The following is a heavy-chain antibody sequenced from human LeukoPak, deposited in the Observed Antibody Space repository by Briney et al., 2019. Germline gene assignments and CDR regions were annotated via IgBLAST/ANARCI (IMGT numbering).Heavy chain of an antibody. CDR1: GFTFSSYE. J-gene: IGHJ1*01. V-gene: IGHV3-48*03. Sequence: GGSLRLSCAASGFTFSSYEMNWVRQAPGKGLEWVSYISSSGSTIYYADSVKGRFTISRDNAKNSLYLQMNSLRAEDTAVYYCVRSGRYCSSTSCPFDFQHWGQGTLVTVSS. CDR2: ISSSGSTI. D-gene: IGHD2-2*01. CDR3: VRSGRYCSSTSCPFDFQH.